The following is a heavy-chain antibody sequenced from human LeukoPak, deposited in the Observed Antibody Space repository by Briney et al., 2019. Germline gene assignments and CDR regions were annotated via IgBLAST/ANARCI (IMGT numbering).Heavy chain of an antibody. CDR3: ARTGNLWFGEDRLDV. J-gene: IGHJ6*02. Sequence: GGSLRLSCAASGFTFSSYAMHWVRQAPGKGLEWVAVISYDGSNKYYADSVKGRFTISRDNSKNTLYLQMNSLRAEDTAVYYCARTGNLWFGEDRLDVWGQGTTVTVSS. D-gene: IGHD3-10*01. V-gene: IGHV3-30*04. CDR1: GFTFSSYA. CDR2: ISYDGSNK.